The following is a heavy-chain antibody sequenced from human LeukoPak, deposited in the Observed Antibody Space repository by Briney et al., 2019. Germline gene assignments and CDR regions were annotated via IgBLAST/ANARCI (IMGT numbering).Heavy chain of an antibody. Sequence: PSETLSLTCTVSGXSISSSSDYWGWIRQPPGEGLEWIASIYYSGSTYYNPSLKSRVTISVDTSKIQFSLKLSSVTAADTAVYYCARHTPYNWCFDLWGRGTLVTVSS. J-gene: IGHJ2*01. D-gene: IGHD2-2*02. V-gene: IGHV4-39*01. CDR1: GXSISSSSDY. CDR2: IYYSGST. CDR3: ARHTPYNWCFDL.